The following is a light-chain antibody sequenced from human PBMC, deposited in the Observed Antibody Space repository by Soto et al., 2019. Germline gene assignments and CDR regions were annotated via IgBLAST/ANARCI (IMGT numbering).Light chain of an antibody. CDR3: QQLNVYPST. CDR2: AAS. Sequence: IQVAHSPFPLSASVGARVTPTCRASQSISSYLNWYQQKPGKAPKLLIYAASTLQTGVPSRFSGGGSGTDFTLTITSLQPEDFATYYCQQLNVYPSTFGGGTKVDIK. J-gene: IGKJ4*01. V-gene: IGKV1-9*01. CDR1: QSISSY.